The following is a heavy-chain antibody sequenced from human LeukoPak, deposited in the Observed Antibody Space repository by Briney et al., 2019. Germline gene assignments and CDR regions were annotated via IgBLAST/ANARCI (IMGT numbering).Heavy chain of an antibody. D-gene: IGHD3-22*01. J-gene: IGHJ3*02. CDR3: VTTYSFDSSGYLNAFDI. CDR1: GGSISSYY. CDR2: IYYSGST. V-gene: IGHV4-59*08. Sequence: SETLSLTCTVSGGSISSYYWSWIRQPPGKGLEWIGYIYYSGSTYSSPSLKSRVTISLDTSKNQFSLRLTSVTAADTAMYYCVTTYSFDSSGYLNAFDIWGQGTMVTVSS.